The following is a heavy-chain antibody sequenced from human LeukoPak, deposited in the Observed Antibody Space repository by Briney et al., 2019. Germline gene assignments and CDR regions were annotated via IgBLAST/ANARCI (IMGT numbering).Heavy chain of an antibody. V-gene: IGHV4-59*01. CDR2: IYYSGST. J-gene: IGHJ5*02. CDR1: GASISSSS. D-gene: IGHD3-10*01. Sequence: SETLSLTCTISGASISSSSWSWIRQPPGKGLEWIGYIYYSGSTNYNPSLKSRVTISVDTSKNHFSLKLSSVTAADTAVYYCARDTLESYGSGSYRWSDPWGQGTLVTVSS. CDR3: ARDTLESYGSGSYRWSDP.